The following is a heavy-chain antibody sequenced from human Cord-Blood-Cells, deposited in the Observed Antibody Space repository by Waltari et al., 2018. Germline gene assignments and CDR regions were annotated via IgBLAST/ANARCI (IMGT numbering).Heavy chain of an antibody. V-gene: IGHV1-69*01. Sequence: QVQLVQSGAEVKKPGSSVKVSCKASGGTLSSYAISWVRQAPGQGLEWMGGIIPIFGTANYAQKFQGRVTITADESTSTAYMELSSLRSEDTAVYYCARDAQLGITGGWYFDLWGRGTLVTVSS. CDR3: ARDAQLGITGGWYFDL. CDR1: GGTLSSYA. J-gene: IGHJ2*01. CDR2: IIPIFGTA. D-gene: IGHD7-27*01.